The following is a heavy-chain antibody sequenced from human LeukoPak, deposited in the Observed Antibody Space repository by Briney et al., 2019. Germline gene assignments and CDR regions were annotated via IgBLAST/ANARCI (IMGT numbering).Heavy chain of an antibody. CDR2: INPSGGST. CDR1: GYTFTSYY. J-gene: IGHJ6*03. V-gene: IGHV1-46*01. Sequence: ASVKVSCKASGYTFTSYYMHWVRQAPGQGLEWMGIINPSGGSTSYAQKFQGRVTMTRDTSTSTAYMELRSLRSDDTAVYYCARDPSTGDWGYYYYYMDVWGEGTTVTVSS. CDR3: ARDPSTGDWGYYYYYMDV. D-gene: IGHD7-27*01.